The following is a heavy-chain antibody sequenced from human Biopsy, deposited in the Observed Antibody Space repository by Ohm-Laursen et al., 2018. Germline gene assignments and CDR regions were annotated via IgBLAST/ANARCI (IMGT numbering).Heavy chain of an antibody. V-gene: IGHV4-31*01. D-gene: IGHD2-15*01. J-gene: IGHJ4*02. Sequence: TLSLTCTVSGGSVSSGGFYWSWIRQHPGKGLEWIGYIYYSGTTYYNPSLKSLVTISVDTSKNQFSLKLGSVTVADTAVFYCARRGSGGRSFDYWGQGSLVTVSS. CDR3: ARRGSGGRSFDY. CDR2: IYYSGTT. CDR1: GGSVSSGGFY.